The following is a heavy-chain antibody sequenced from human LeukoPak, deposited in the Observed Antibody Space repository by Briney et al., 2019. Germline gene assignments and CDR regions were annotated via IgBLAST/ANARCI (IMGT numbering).Heavy chain of an antibody. CDR1: GVSISGYY. CDR3: ARTYSNYYFDY. J-gene: IGHJ4*02. CDR2: IYYSGST. V-gene: IGHV4-59*01. D-gene: IGHD4-11*01. Sequence: SETLSLTCTVSGVSISGYYWSWIRQPPGKGLEWIGYIYYSGSTNDNPSLKGRVTISVDTSKNQFSLNLRSVTAAVTAVYYCARTYSNYYFDYWGQGTLVTVSS.